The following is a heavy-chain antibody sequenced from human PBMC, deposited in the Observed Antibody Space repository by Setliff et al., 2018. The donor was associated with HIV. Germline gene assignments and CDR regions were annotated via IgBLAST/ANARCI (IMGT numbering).Heavy chain of an antibody. V-gene: IGHV3-20*04. Sequence: GGSLRLSCAASGFTFSNYAMSWVRQAPGKGLEWVSGLIENGVSTGYADSVKGRLTISRDNAKKSLYLQMNSLRVEDTALYYCARVKYDSSGYLSYMDVWGKGTTVTVSS. CDR2: LIENGVST. CDR3: ARVKYDSSGYLSYMDV. J-gene: IGHJ6*03. CDR1: GFTFSNYA. D-gene: IGHD3-22*01.